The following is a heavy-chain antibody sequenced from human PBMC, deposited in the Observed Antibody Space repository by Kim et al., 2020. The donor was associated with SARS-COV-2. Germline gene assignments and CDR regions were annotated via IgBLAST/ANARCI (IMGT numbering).Heavy chain of an antibody. J-gene: IGHJ4*02. D-gene: IGHD1-26*01. CDR3: AAGRSGSYGYFDY. Sequence: AQKFQERVTITRDMSTSTAYMELSSLRSEDTAVYYCAAGRSGSYGYFDYWGQGTLVTVSS. V-gene: IGHV1-58*01.